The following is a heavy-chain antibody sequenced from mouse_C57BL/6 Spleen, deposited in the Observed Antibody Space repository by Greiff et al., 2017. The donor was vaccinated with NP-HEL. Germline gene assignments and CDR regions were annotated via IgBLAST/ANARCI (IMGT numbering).Heavy chain of an antibody. CDR2: FHPYNDDT. CDR3: ARRGNGSYYAMDY. CDR1: GYTFTTYP. J-gene: IGHJ4*01. Sequence: VKLQESGAELVKPGASVKMSCKASGYTFTTYPIEWMKQNHGKSLEWIGNFHPYNDDTKYNEKFKGKATLTVEKSSSTVYLELSRLTSDDSAVYYCARRGNGSYYAMDYWGQGTSVTVSS. V-gene: IGHV1-47*01.